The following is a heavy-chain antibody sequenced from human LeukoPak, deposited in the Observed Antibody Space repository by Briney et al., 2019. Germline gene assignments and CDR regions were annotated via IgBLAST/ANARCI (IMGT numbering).Heavy chain of an antibody. D-gene: IGHD3-22*01. CDR3: ARAKYYYDCRGYLWLASAFDI. Sequence: SQTMSLTCTVSGGSISSYYWSWIRQPPGKGLGWIGYIYYSGSTNYNPSLKSRVTISVDTSKNQFSLELSSVTAADTAVYFSARAKYYYDCRGYLWLASAFDIWGQGTMVTVSS. CDR2: IYYSGST. J-gene: IGHJ3*02. CDR1: GGSISSYY. V-gene: IGHV4-59*01.